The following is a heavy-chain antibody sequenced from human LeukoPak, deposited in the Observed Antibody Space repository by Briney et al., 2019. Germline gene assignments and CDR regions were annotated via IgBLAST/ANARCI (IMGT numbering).Heavy chain of an antibody. Sequence: QPGGSLRLSCAASGFTFSSYAVHWVRQAPGKGLEWVAVISYDGSNKYYADSVKGRFTISRDNSKNTLYLQMNSLRAEDTAVYYCARELWFGELSFDYWGQGTLVTVSS. CDR3: ARELWFGELSFDY. V-gene: IGHV3-30*04. J-gene: IGHJ4*02. CDR2: ISYDGSNK. CDR1: GFTFSSYA. D-gene: IGHD3-10*01.